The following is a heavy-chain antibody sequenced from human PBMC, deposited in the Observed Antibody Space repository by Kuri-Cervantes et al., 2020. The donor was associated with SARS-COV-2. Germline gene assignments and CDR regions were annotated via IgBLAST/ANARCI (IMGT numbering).Heavy chain of an antibody. J-gene: IGHJ4*02. D-gene: IGHD2-8*01. CDR3: ARECTQTNCYDS. Sequence: SETLSLTCAVYGGSFSDYYWSWVRQPPGKGLEGIGSIYFSGSTYYNPSLKSRVTISVDTSKNQFSLKLSSVTAADTAIYSCARECTQTNCYDSWGQGTLVTVSS. V-gene: IGHV4-34*01. CDR1: GGSFSDYY. CDR2: IYFSGST.